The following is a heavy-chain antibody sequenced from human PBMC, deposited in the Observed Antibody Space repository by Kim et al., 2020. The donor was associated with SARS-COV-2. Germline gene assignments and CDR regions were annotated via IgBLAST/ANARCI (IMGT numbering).Heavy chain of an antibody. CDR3: AKNLYRNYFLIDY. D-gene: IGHD4-4*01. Sequence: YAASVKGRFTISRDDSKTTLYLQMNSLIADDTAVYFCAKNLYRNYFLIDYWRQGTLVTVSS. V-gene: IGHV3-23*05. J-gene: IGHJ4*02.